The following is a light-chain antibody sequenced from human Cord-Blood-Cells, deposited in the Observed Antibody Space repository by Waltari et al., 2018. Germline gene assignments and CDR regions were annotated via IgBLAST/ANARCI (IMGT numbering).Light chain of an antibody. CDR1: QSVSSY. Sequence: DIVLTQSPATLSLSPGERATLSCRASQSVSSYLAWYQQKPGQAPRLLIYDASNRATGIPARFSGSGSGTDFTLTISSLEPEDFVVYYCQQRSNWPPTFGGGTKVEIK. V-gene: IGKV3-11*01. CDR2: DAS. J-gene: IGKJ4*01. CDR3: QQRSNWPPT.